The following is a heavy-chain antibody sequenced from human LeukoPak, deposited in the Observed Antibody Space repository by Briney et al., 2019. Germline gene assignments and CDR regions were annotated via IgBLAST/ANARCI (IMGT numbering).Heavy chain of an antibody. CDR1: GGSISSYY. J-gene: IGHJ5*01. Sequence: SETLSLTCTVSGGSISSYYWSWIRQPPGQGLEWIGHIHNSGNTNYNPSLKSRDTLSVDTSKNQFSLKLSSVTAADTAVYYCAREGTSGSNLNWFDSWGQGTLVTVSS. CDR2: IHNSGNT. D-gene: IGHD1-1*01. V-gene: IGHV4-59*01. CDR3: AREGTSGSNLNWFDS.